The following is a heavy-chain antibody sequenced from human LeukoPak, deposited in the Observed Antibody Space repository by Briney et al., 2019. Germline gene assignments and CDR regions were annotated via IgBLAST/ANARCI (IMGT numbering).Heavy chain of an antibody. Sequence: GGSLRLSCAASGFTFSSYGMHWVRQAPGKGLEWVAVISYDGSNKYYADSVKGRFTISRDNSKNTLYLQMNSLRAEDTAVYYCARVPDKTWGIAVEGYFDYWGQGTLVTVSS. V-gene: IGHV3-30*03. D-gene: IGHD6-19*01. CDR2: ISYDGSNK. CDR3: ARVPDKTWGIAVEGYFDY. J-gene: IGHJ4*02. CDR1: GFTFSSYG.